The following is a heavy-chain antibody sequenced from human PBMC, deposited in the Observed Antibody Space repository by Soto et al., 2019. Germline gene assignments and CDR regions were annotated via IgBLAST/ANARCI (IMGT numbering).Heavy chain of an antibody. CDR2: MSYDGSDT. J-gene: IGHJ4*02. V-gene: IGHV3-30*02. Sequence: RGSLLICCVCSVFIFSNNGMHWVRQTPGKGLEWVAFMSYDGSDTFYADSVKGRFTISRDNSKNTLFLHMSNLRAEDTAMYYCTIVRVADSALDHWGQGTMVTVSS. CDR1: VFIFSNNG. D-gene: IGHD3-10*02. CDR3: TIVRVADSALDH.